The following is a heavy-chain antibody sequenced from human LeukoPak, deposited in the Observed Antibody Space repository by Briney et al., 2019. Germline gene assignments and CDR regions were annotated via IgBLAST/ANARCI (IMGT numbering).Heavy chain of an antibody. CDR1: GFTFSSYA. Sequence: GGSLRLSCVASGFTFSSYAMTWVRQAPGKGLEWLSAISGTGGSTFYADSVKGRFTISRDNSKDTLYLQMNSLRAEDTAVYYCAKPLYPNYDYVWGSYRSPFDYWGQGILVTVSS. CDR2: ISGTGGST. V-gene: IGHV3-23*01. CDR3: AKPLYPNYDYVWGSYRSPFDY. J-gene: IGHJ4*02. D-gene: IGHD3-16*02.